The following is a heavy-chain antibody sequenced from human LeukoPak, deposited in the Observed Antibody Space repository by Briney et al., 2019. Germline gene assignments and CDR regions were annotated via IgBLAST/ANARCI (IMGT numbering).Heavy chain of an antibody. CDR2: IYYSGST. V-gene: IGHV4-59*08. CDR3: ARPKARGDYRD. D-gene: IGHD4-17*01. CDR1: GGSISSYY. J-gene: IGHJ4*02. Sequence: SETLSLTCTVSGGSISSYYWSWIRQPPGKGLEWIGYIYYSGSTNYNPSLKSRVTISVDTSKNQFSLKLSSVTAADTAVYYCARPKARGDYRDWGQGTLVTVSS.